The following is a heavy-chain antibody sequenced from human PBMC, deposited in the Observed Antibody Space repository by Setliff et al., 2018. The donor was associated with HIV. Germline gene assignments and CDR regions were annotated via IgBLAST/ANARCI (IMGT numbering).Heavy chain of an antibody. CDR2: VHNSGTA. D-gene: IGHD3-9*01. J-gene: IGHJ4*02. Sequence: SETLSLTCSVSGASFTSARYYWTWIRQHPGHPGKGLEWIGYVHNSGTAYSTPSLRSRVDISLDTSNSQFSLNLRAVPAADTAVYYCARVRLTMIMMVDYFDWLFPDWGQGTLVTVSS. V-gene: IGHV4-31*03. CDR3: ARVRLTMIMMVDYFDWLFPD. CDR1: GASFTSARYY.